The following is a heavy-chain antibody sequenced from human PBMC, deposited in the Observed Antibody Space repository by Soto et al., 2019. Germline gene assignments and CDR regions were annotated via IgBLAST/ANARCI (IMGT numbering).Heavy chain of an antibody. CDR3: GRPFLGLVFLADFFVDYYSYRDV. CDR1: GGSVSNFY. J-gene: IGHJ6*03. CDR2: VYYTGST. V-gene: IGHV4-59*08. D-gene: IGHD3-3*01. Sequence: SETLSLTCTVSGGSVSNFYWSWIRQPPGKGLEWIGYVYYTGSTSYNPSLKRRVTFSADSSRGQFSLRLNSVTAADTAVYYCGRPFLGLVFLADFFVDYYSYRDVGAQGTRATFSS.